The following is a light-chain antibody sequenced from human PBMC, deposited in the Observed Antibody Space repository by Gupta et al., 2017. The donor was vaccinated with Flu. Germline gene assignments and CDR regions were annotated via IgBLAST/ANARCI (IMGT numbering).Light chain of an antibody. CDR3: LLSYSGARV. CDR2: DTS. Sequence: QAVVTQEPSLTVSPGGTLPRTRGPSTGAVTSGHYPYWFQQKPGQAPRTLIYDTSNKHSWTPARFSGSLLGGKAALTLSGAQPEDEAEYYCLLSYSGARVFGGGTKLTVL. CDR1: TGAVTSGHY. J-gene: IGLJ3*02. V-gene: IGLV7-46*01.